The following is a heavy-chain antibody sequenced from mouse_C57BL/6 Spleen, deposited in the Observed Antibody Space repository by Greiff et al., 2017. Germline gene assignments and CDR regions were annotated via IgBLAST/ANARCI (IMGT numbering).Heavy chain of an antibody. Sequence: VQLQQPGAELVKPGASVKLSCKASGYTFTSYWMHWVKQRPGQGLEWIGMIHPNSGSTNYNEKFKSKATLTVDKSSSTAYMQLSSLTSEDSAVYYCARSPNYDGSSYYFDDWGQGTTLTVSS. V-gene: IGHV1-64*01. CDR2: IHPNSGST. CDR1: GYTFTSYW. CDR3: ARSPNYDGSSYYFDD. D-gene: IGHD1-1*01. J-gene: IGHJ2*01.